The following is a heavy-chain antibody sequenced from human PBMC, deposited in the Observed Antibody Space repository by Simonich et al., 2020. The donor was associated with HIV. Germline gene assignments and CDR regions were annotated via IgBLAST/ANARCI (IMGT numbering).Heavy chain of an antibody. D-gene: IGHD4-17*01. CDR2: INHSGST. CDR3: ARRHPTTVTTPYFDY. CDR1: GGSFSGYY. Sequence: QVQLQQWGAGLLKPSETLSLTCAVYGGSFSGYYWSWIRQPPGNGLEWIGEINHSGSTNYNPSLKRRVTISVDTSKNQFSLKLSSVTAADTAVYYCARRHPTTVTTPYFDYWGQGTLVTVSS. V-gene: IGHV4-34*01. J-gene: IGHJ4*02.